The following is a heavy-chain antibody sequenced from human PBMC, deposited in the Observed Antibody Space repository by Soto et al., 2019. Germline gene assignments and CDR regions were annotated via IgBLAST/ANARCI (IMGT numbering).Heavy chain of an antibody. Sequence: SETLSLTCTVTGDSISSSSYYWGWIRQPPGKGLEWIGSIYYSGSTYNNPSLRSRVSMSIDTSKDQFSLKLKSVTAADTALYFCERKRTSVVTQAYFDVWGQGSLVTVSS. CDR1: GDSISSSSYY. J-gene: IGHJ4*02. V-gene: IGHV4-39*01. CDR2: IYYSGST. D-gene: IGHD2-21*02. CDR3: ERKRTSVVTQAYFDV.